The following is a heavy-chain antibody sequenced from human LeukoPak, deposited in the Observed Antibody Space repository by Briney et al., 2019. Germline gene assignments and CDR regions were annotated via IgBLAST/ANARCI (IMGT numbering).Heavy chain of an antibody. CDR3: ANAIENDGFDI. CDR2: ISYDGSNK. J-gene: IGHJ3*02. D-gene: IGHD5-24*01. Sequence: GGSLRLSCAATGFTFSSYGMHWVRQAPGKGLEWVSVISYDGSNKYFADSVKGRFTISRDNSKYTLYLQMNSLRAEDTAVYYCANAIENDGFDIWGQGTMVTVSS. V-gene: IGHV3-30*18. CDR1: GFTFSSYG.